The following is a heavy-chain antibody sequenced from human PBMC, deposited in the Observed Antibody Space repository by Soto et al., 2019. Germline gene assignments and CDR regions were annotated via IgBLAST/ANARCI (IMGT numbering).Heavy chain of an antibody. CDR2: IWYDGSNK. CDR1: GFTFSSYG. V-gene: IGHV3-33*01. Sequence: QVQLVESGGGVVQPGRSLRLSCAASGFTFSSYGMHWVRQAPGKGLEWGAVIWYDGSNKYYADSVKGRFTISRDNSKNTLYLQMKSLRAEDTAVYYCARDCAGYSSGWYQRGGFDYWGQGTLVTVSS. D-gene: IGHD6-19*01. J-gene: IGHJ4*02. CDR3: ARDCAGYSSGWYQRGGFDY.